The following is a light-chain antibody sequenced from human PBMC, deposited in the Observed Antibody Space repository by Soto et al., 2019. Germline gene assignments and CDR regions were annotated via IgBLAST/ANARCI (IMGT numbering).Light chain of an antibody. CDR1: SSDVGSYTL. CDR2: EVS. Sequence: QSALTQPASVSGSPGQSITISCTGTSSDVGSYTLVTWYQQHPVKAPKLMIYEVSKRPSGVSNRFSGSKSGNTASLTISGLQAEDEAEYYCCSYAGSSTWVFGGGTKLTVL. V-gene: IGLV2-23*02. CDR3: CSYAGSSTWV. J-gene: IGLJ3*02.